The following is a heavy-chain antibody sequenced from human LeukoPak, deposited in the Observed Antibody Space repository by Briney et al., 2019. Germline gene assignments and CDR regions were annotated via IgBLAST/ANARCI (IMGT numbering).Heavy chain of an antibody. CDR1: GFTFSSYA. CDR2: ISYDGSNK. Sequence: GGSLRLSCAASGFTFSSYAMHWVRQAPGKGLEWVAVISYDGSNKYYADSVKGRFTISRDNSKNTLYLQMNSLRAEDTAVYYCARGRRYSYGYWGQGTLVTVSS. D-gene: IGHD5-18*01. V-gene: IGHV3-30*04. CDR3: ARGRRYSYGY. J-gene: IGHJ4*02.